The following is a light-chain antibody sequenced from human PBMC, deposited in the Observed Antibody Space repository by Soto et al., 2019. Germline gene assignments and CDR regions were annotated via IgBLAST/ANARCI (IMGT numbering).Light chain of an antibody. V-gene: IGLV4-69*01. CDR1: SGHSSYA. Sequence: QPVLTQSPSASASLGASVKLTCTLSSGHSSYAIAWHQQQPEKGPRYLMKLNSDGRHSKGDGIPDRFSGASSGAERYLTIASLQSEYEADYYCQTWGSGTVVFGGGTKLTVL. CDR2: LNSDGRH. J-gene: IGLJ2*01. CDR3: QTWGSGTVV.